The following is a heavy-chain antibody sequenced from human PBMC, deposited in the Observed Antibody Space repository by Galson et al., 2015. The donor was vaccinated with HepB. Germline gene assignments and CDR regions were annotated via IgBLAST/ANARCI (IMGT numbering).Heavy chain of an antibody. CDR3: ATSRVTGTFVY. V-gene: IGHV4-59*01. D-gene: IGHD6-19*01. Sequence: SETLSLTCTVSGGSISSYYWSWIRQPPGKGLEWIGYIHNSGSTNYNPSLKSRVTMSVDTSKNQFSLKLSSVTAADTAVYYCATSRVTGTFVYWGQGTLVTVSS. CDR1: GGSISSYY. CDR2: IHNSGST. J-gene: IGHJ4*02.